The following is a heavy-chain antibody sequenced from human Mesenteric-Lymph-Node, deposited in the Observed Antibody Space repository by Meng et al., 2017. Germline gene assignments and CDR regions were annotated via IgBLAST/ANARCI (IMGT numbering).Heavy chain of an antibody. CDR2: IRSKANSYAT. Sequence: GESLKISCAASGFTFSGSAMHWVRQASGKGLEWVGRIRSKANSYATAYAASVKGRFTISRDDSKNTAYLQMNGLRAEDTAVYYCAKDRESYNSVWDAFDIWGHGTMVTVSS. V-gene: IGHV3-73*01. CDR1: GFTFSGSA. D-gene: IGHD1-20*01. CDR3: AKDRESYNSVWDAFDI. J-gene: IGHJ3*02.